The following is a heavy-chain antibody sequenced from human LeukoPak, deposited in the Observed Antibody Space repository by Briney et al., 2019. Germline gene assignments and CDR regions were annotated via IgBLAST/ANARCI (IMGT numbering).Heavy chain of an antibody. D-gene: IGHD2-21*02. CDR3: AKDRLLNCRGDCYIFDY. Sequence: PGGSLRLSCVASGFTLRSYVMNWVRQTPGKGLEWVSSISGSSDSTFYADSVKGRFSISRDNSKNTLYLQVNGLRTEDTAVYYCAKDRLLNCRGDCYIFDYWGQGTVVTVSS. CDR2: ISGSSDST. V-gene: IGHV3-23*01. CDR1: GFTLRSYV. J-gene: IGHJ4*02.